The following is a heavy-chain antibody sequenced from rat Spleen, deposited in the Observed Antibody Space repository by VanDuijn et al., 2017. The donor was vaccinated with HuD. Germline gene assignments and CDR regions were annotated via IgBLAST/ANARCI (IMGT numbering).Heavy chain of an antibody. V-gene: IGHV2-30*01. CDR2: IWTGGST. CDR3: ARGFGVGYFDF. J-gene: IGHJ1*01. CDR1: GFSLTSYN. Sequence: QVQLKESGPGLVQPSQTLSLTCTVSGFSLTSYNVHWVRQPTGKGLEWMGVIWTGGSTDYNSALKSRLSISRDTPKSQVFLKMNSLQTEDIATYYCARGFGVGYFDFWGPGTMVTVSS. D-gene: IGHD4-3*01.